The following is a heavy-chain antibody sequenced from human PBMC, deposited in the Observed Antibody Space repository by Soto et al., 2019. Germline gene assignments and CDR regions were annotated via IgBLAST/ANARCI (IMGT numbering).Heavy chain of an antibody. Sequence: GESLKISCKGSGYSFTSYWISWERQMPGKGLEWMGIIYPGDSDTRYSPSFQGQVTISADKSISTAYLQWSSLKASDTAMYYCARTSAAGKYYYGMDVWGQGTTVTVSS. CDR2: IYPGDSDT. D-gene: IGHD6-13*01. J-gene: IGHJ6*02. V-gene: IGHV5-51*01. CDR3: ARTSAAGKYYYGMDV. CDR1: GYSFTSYW.